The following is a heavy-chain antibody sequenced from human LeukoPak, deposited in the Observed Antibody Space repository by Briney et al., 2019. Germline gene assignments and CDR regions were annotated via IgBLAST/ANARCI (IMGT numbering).Heavy chain of an antibody. CDR1: GFTFSSYA. J-gene: IGHJ3*02. CDR3: ARNAFEI. CDR2: INQDGGEK. Sequence: GGSLRLSCAASGFTFSSYAMSWVRQAPGKGLEWVANINQDGGEKSYVDSVKGRFTISRDNAKNSLYLQVNSLRAEDTAVYYCARNAFEIWGQGTMVTVSS. V-gene: IGHV3-7*01.